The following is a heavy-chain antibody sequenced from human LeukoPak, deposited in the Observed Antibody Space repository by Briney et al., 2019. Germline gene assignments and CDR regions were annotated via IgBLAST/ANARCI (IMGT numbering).Heavy chain of an antibody. Sequence: QSGGSLRLSCAVSGFTFSDYWVNWVRQAPGKGLEWVASIRQDGGEKSYVDSVKGRFTISRDNTKNSLYLQMNGLRAEDTAVYYCARDGTAPGLYFDLWGQGTLVTVSS. CDR3: ARDGTAPGLYFDL. V-gene: IGHV3-7*01. CDR2: IRQDGGEK. D-gene: IGHD6-13*01. CDR1: GFTFSDYW. J-gene: IGHJ4*01.